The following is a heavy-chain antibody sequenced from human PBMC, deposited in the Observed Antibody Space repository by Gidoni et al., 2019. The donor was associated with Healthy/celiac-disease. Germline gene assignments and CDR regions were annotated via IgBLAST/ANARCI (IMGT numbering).Heavy chain of an antibody. D-gene: IGHD4-17*01. CDR3: ARENIDYGDYLFDY. Sequence: QVQLVQSGAEVKKPGASVTVSCTASAYNFTSYGISWVRPAPGQGLEWMGWISAYNGNTNYAQKVQGRVTMTTDTSTSTAYMELRSLRSDDTAVYYCARENIDYGDYLFDYWGQGTLVTVSS. V-gene: IGHV1-18*01. J-gene: IGHJ4*02. CDR2: ISAYNGNT. CDR1: AYNFTSYG.